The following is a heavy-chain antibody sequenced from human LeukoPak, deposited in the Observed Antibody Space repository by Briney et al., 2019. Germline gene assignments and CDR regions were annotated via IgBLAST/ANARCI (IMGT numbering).Heavy chain of an antibody. Sequence: SVKVSCKASGGTFSSYAISWVPQAPGQGLEWMGRIIPIFGTANYAQKFQGRVTIPTDESTSTAYMELSNLRSEDTAVYYCARGADDYGDYWNWFDPWGQGTLVTVSS. D-gene: IGHD4-17*01. CDR1: GGTFSSYA. CDR2: IIPIFGTA. J-gene: IGHJ5*02. V-gene: IGHV1-69*05. CDR3: ARGADDYGDYWNWFDP.